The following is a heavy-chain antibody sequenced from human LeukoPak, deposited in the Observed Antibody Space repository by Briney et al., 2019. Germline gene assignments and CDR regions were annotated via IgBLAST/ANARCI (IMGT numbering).Heavy chain of an antibody. D-gene: IGHD3-16*02. CDR2: INPNSGGT. Sequence: ASVKVSCKASGYTFTGYYMHWVRQAPGQGLEWMGWINPNSGGTNYAQKFQGRVTMTRDTSISTAYMELSRLRSDDTAVYYCARGATGTYYDYVWGSYRHPEFVYWGQGTLVTVSS. CDR3: ARGATGTYYDYVWGSYRHPEFVY. V-gene: IGHV1-2*02. CDR1: GYTFTGYY. J-gene: IGHJ4*02.